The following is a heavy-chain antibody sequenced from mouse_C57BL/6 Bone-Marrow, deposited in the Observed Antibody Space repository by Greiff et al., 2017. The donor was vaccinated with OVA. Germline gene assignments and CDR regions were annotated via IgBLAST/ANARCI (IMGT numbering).Heavy chain of an antibody. J-gene: IGHJ3*01. CDR3: ARGGLREFAY. V-gene: IGHV1-64*01. CDR2: IHPNSGST. D-gene: IGHD1-1*01. Sequence: PGQGLEWIGMIHPNSGSTNYNEKFKSKATLTVDKSSSTAYMQLSSLTSEDSAVYYCARGGLREFAYWGQGTLVTVSA.